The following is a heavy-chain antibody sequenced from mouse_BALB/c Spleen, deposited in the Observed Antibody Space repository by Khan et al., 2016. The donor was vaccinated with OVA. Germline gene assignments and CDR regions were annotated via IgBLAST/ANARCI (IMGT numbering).Heavy chain of an antibody. CDR2: IWGDGST. Sequence: QVQLKESGPGLVAPSQSLSITCTVSGFSLTDYGVNWVRQPPGKGLEWLGMIWGDGSTDYNSALKSRLRISKDNSKSQVFLKMNSLQTDDTARYYCARELRLGGLAYWGQGTLVTVSA. CDR1: GFSLTDYG. J-gene: IGHJ3*01. CDR3: ARELRLGGLAY. D-gene: IGHD1-2*01. V-gene: IGHV2-6-7*01.